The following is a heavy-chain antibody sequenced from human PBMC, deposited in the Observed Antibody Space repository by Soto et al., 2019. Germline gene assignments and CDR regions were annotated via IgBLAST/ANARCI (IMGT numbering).Heavy chain of an antibody. CDR1: GGSISSSSYY. D-gene: IGHD2-15*01. CDR3: ASHTPAISISDH. V-gene: IGHV4-39*01. Sequence: QLQLQESGPGLVKPSETLSLTCTVSGGSISSSSYYWGWIRQPPGKGLEWIGSIYYSGSTYYNPSLKSRVTLSVDTSKNQFSLKLSSVPAADTAVYYCASHTPAISISDHWGQGTLVTVSS. CDR2: IYYSGST. J-gene: IGHJ4*02.